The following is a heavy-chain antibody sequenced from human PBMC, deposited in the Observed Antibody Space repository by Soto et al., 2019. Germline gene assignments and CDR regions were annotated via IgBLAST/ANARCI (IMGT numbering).Heavy chain of an antibody. V-gene: IGHV3-23*01. CDR2: ISGSGGST. Sequence: SLRLSCAASGFTFSNYAMTWVRQAPGKGLEWVSGISGSGGSTYDADSVKGRFTISRDNSKNTLYLQMNSLRAEDTALYYCAKLRYFDYSHPNNWFDPWGQGTLVTVSS. CDR3: AKLRYFDYSHPNNWFDP. D-gene: IGHD3-9*01. CDR1: GFTFSNYA. J-gene: IGHJ5*02.